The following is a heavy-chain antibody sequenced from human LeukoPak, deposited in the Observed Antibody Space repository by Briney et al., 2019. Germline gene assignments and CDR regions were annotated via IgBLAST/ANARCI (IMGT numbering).Heavy chain of an antibody. CDR3: AKVLEQLVPDY. Sequence: PGGSLRLSCAASGFTLSSYNMNWVRQAPGKGLEWVSYISSSSTTIYYADSVKGRFTISRDNAKNSLYLQMNSLRAEDTAVYYCAKVLEQLVPDYWGQGTLVTVSS. V-gene: IGHV3-48*01. CDR1: GFTLSSYN. D-gene: IGHD6-6*01. CDR2: ISSSSTTI. J-gene: IGHJ4*02.